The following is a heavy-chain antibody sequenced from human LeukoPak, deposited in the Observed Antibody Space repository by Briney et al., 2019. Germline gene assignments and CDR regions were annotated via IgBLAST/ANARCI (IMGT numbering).Heavy chain of an antibody. Sequence: ASVKVSCKASGYTFTSYGISWVRPAPGQGLGWMGWISAYNGNTNYAQKLQGRVTITTDTTTSTAYMELRSLRSDDTAVYYCARAGYDFWSGYPPMDVWGKGTTVTVSS. CDR1: GYTFTSYG. CDR3: ARAGYDFWSGYPPMDV. V-gene: IGHV1-18*01. J-gene: IGHJ6*03. D-gene: IGHD3-3*01. CDR2: ISAYNGNT.